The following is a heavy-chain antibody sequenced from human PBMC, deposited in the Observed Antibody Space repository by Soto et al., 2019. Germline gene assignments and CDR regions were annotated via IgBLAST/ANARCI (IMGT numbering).Heavy chain of an antibody. J-gene: IGHJ4*02. CDR3: ASRPPSATGGYFDY. CDR2: ISWNSGSI. D-gene: IGHD3-10*01. CDR1: GFSFDDYA. Sequence: GGSLRLSCAASGFSFDDYAMHWVRQGPGKGPEWVSGISWNSGSIGYGDSVKGRFTISRDNAKNSLYLQMNSLRAEDTAVYYCASRPPSATGGYFDYWGQGTLVTVSS. V-gene: IGHV3-9*01.